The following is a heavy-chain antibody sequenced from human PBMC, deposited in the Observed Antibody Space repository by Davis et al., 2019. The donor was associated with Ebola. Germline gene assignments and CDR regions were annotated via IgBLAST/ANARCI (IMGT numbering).Heavy chain of an antibody. CDR3: ARGHYGDSFDY. J-gene: IGHJ4*02. CDR2: IYYSGST. CDR1: GGSISSYY. Sequence: MPSETLSLTCTVSGGSISSYYWSWIRQPSGKGLEWIGYIYYSGSTNYNPSLKSRVTTSVDTSKNQFSLKLSSVTAADTAVYYCARGHYGDSFDYWGQGTLVTVSS. D-gene: IGHD4-17*01. V-gene: IGHV4-59*01.